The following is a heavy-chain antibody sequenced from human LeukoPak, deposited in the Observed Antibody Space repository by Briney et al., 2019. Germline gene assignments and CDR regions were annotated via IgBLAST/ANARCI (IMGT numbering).Heavy chain of an antibody. CDR1: GYTFTSYA. J-gene: IGHJ6*03. CDR2: ISADNGNT. Sequence: ASVKVSCKASGYTFTSYAISWVRQAPGQGLEWMGWISADNGNTDYAQRFQGRVTMTTDTSTSTAYMELRSLRSDDTAVYYCARRLDRYYYYYMDVWGKGTTVTISS. D-gene: IGHD3-9*01. V-gene: IGHV1-18*01. CDR3: ARRLDRYYYYYMDV.